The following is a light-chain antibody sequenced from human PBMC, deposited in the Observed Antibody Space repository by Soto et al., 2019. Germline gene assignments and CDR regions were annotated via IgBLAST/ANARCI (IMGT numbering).Light chain of an antibody. CDR1: SSNIGAGHD. J-gene: IGLJ1*01. V-gene: IGLV1-40*01. Sequence: QAVVTQPPSVSGAPGQRVTISCTGSSSNIGAGHDVHWYQQLPGTAPKLLIYGNNNRPSGVPDRISGSKSGTSASLAITGLQAEDEADYYCQSYDRSLSFVFGSGTKLTVL. CDR2: GNN. CDR3: QSYDRSLSFV.